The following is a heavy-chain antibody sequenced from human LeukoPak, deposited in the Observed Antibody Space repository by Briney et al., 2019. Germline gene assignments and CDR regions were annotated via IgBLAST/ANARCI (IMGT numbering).Heavy chain of an antibody. V-gene: IGHV4-59*08. CDR2: IYYSGST. CDR3: ARRERRGGIDY. CDR1: GGSISSYY. J-gene: IGHJ4*02. Sequence: SETLSLTCTVSGGSISSYYWNWLRQPPGKGLEWIGYIYYSGSTNYNPSLKSRVTISVDTSKNQFSLKLSSVTAADTAVYYCARRERRGGIDYWGQGTLVTVSS. D-gene: IGHD3-10*01.